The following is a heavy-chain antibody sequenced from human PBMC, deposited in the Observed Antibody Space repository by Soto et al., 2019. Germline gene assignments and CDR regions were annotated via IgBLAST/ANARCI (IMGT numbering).Heavy chain of an antibody. CDR2: INEDSSYI. CDR3: VRDFGWYFRSGYMDV. CDR1: GFDFSSYS. D-gene: IGHD3-3*01. V-gene: IGHV3-21*02. J-gene: IGHJ6*03. Sequence: EVQLVESGGGLVKPGGSLRLSCAASGFDFSSYSMNWVRQAPGKGLEWVSSINEDSSYIYYAHSLRGRFTSSRDNAKESLYRQMNSMRAEDTAVYYCVRDFGWYFRSGYMDVWGDGATVTVSS.